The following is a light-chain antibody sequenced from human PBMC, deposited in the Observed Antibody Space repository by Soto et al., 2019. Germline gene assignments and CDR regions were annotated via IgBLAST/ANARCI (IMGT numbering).Light chain of an antibody. Sequence: ERVMTQSPATLPVSPGERATISCMASQSISSCLSWYQQKPCPAPRLLIYDASNWASFIPAIFSGSGSRTYVTLTISTLDPEQSAVYYCQQYGSSLGVTFGGGTKVDIK. J-gene: IGKJ4*01. CDR3: QQYGSSLGVT. CDR1: QSISSC. V-gene: IGKV3-20*01. CDR2: DAS.